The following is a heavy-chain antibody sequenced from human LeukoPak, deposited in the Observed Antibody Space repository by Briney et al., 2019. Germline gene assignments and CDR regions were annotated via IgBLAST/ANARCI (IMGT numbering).Heavy chain of an antibody. CDR1: GFTFSSYW. CDR3: ARDPPTKSYGSGTYDY. CDR2: IKQDGHEK. D-gene: IGHD3-10*01. Sequence: GGSLRLSCAASGFTFSSYWMSWVRQAPGKGLEWVANIKQDGHEKYYVDSVKGRFTISRDNAKNSLYLQMNSLRVEDTAVYYCARDPPTKSYGSGTYDYWGQGTLVTVSS. V-gene: IGHV3-7*01. J-gene: IGHJ4*02.